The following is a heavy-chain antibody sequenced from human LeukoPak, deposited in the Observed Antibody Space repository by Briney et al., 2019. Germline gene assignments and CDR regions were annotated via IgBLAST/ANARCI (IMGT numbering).Heavy chain of an antibody. J-gene: IGHJ4*02. V-gene: IGHV3-23*01. CDR1: GFTFSSYW. CDR3: AKDDPRGGSGSYYSTSFDY. CDR2: ISGSGGST. D-gene: IGHD3-10*01. Sequence: GGSLRLSCAASGFTFSSYWMSWVRQAPGKGLEWVSVISGSGGSTYYADSVKGRFTISRDNSKNTLYLQMNSLRAEDTAVYYCAKDDPRGGSGSYYSTSFDYWGQGTLVTVSS.